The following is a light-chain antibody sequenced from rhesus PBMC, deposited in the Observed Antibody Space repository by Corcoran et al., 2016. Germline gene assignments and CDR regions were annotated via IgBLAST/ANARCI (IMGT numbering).Light chain of an antibody. CDR3: MQGIQLPLT. CDR2: GVS. Sequence: DIVMTQTPLSLPVAPGEPASISCRSSQSLLHSNGRTYLAWYLQKPGQSPQLLINGVSNRASGVPDRLSGSGSGTDFTLKISRVEAEDVGIYYCMQGIQLPLTFGGGTKVEI. V-gene: IGKV2-72*02. J-gene: IGKJ4*01. CDR1: QSLLHSNGRTY.